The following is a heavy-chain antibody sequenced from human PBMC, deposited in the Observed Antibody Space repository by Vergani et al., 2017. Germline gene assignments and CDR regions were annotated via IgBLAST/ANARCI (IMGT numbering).Heavy chain of an antibody. CDR2: MDYNGRA. Sequence: QVQLHESGPGLVKPSGTLSLTCSVTGGSFFNSRYYWGWIRQPPGKGLEWIGSMDYNGRAYYTPSLRRRVAISIDTSKMQFSLSLSSVTAADTAVYYCVRRNNVVRETDYFDYWGQGILVTVSS. CDR3: VRRNNVVRETDYFDY. CDR1: GGSFFNSRYY. J-gene: IGHJ4*02. V-gene: IGHV4-39*07. D-gene: IGHD3-10*01.